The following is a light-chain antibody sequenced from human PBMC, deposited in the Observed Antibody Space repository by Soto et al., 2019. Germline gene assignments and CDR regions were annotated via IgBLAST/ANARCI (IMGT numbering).Light chain of an antibody. CDR2: CAS. CDR3: QQYNNWPRT. CDR1: QRVSSN. J-gene: IGKJ1*01. V-gene: IGKV3-15*01. Sequence: EIVMTQSPGTLSMSPGERATLSCRAGQRVSSNLAWYQQKPGQAPRLIIYCASTRATGIPARFSGSGAGTEFTLTISSLQSEDFAVYYCQQYNNWPRTFGQGTKVDI.